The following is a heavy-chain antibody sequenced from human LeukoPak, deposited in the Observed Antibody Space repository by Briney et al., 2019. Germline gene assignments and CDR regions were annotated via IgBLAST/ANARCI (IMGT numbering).Heavy chain of an antibody. CDR3: ARGDCGGDCYLSMAAYDI. CDR2: ILHDGSNK. J-gene: IGHJ3*02. CDR1: GFTFSSYG. V-gene: IGHV3-30*19. Sequence: PGGSLRLSRAASGFTFSSYGMHWVRQAPGKGLEWVAVILHDGSNKYYADSVKGRFTISRDNSKNTLYLQMNSLRADDAALYYCARGDCGGDCYLSMAAYDIWGQGTKVTVSS. D-gene: IGHD2-21*02.